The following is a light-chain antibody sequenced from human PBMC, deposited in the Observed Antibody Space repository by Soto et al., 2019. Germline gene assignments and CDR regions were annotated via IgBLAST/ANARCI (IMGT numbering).Light chain of an antibody. Sequence: DIQMTQSPSSLSASVGDRVTITFRASQSISNYLNWYQQKPGKAPKLLIYAASSLQSGVPSRFSGSGSGTDFTITISSLQPEDFASYYCQQSYGTPPYTFGQGTKLEIK. CDR2: AAS. J-gene: IGKJ2*01. CDR1: QSISNY. CDR3: QQSYGTPPYT. V-gene: IGKV1-39*01.